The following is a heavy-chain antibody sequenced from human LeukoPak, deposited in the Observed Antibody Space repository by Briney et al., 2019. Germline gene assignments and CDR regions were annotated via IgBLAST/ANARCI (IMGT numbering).Heavy chain of an antibody. CDR3: ARYYDSSGYYHYYYFDY. J-gene: IGHJ4*02. D-gene: IGHD3-22*01. CDR2: IYYSGST. V-gene: IGHV4-59*01. Sequence: SETLSLTCIVSGGSISSYYWSWIRQPPGKGLEWIGYIYYSGSTTYNPSLKSRVTISLDTSKNQFSLKLSSVTAADTAVYYCARYYDSSGYYHYYYFDYWGQGTLVTVSS. CDR1: GGSISSYY.